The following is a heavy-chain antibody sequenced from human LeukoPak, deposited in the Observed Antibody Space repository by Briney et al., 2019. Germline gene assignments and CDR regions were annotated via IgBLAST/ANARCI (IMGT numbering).Heavy chain of an antibody. V-gene: IGHV3-20*04. Sequence: RPGGSLRLSCAASGITFGNYGMNWVRQTPGKGLEWVSGINWNGGSTNYADSVKGRFTISRDNAKNSLYLQMNSLRAEDTAVYYCASSNSRTYGMDVWGQGTTVTVSS. CDR3: ASSNSRTYGMDV. CDR2: INWNGGST. CDR1: GITFGNYG. J-gene: IGHJ6*02. D-gene: IGHD2/OR15-2a*01.